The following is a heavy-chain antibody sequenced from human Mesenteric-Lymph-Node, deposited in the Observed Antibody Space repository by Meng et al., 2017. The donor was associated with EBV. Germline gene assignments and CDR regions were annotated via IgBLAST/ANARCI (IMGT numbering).Heavy chain of an antibody. D-gene: IGHD4-17*01. Sequence: VGSGAGLFQTMCSLALSCASTGFTVSRNYMSPGSRAAGKGLEWVLVIYRGGSTSYADSVKGRFYNSRDNSNLTMYLQMNSQRAEDKGVNYCARDYGDYCDYWGQGTLVTVSS. V-gene: IGHV3-53*01. CDR1: GFTVSRNY. J-gene: IGHJ4*02. CDR3: ARDYGDYCDY. CDR2: IYRGGST.